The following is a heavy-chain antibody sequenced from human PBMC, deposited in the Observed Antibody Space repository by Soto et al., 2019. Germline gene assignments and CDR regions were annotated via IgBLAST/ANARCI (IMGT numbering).Heavy chain of an antibody. J-gene: IGHJ4*02. Sequence: PSETLSLTCTVSGGSISSYYWSWIRQPPGKGLEWIGYIYCSGLTNYNPSLKSRVTISVDTSKNQFSLKLSSVTAADTAVYFCARDGKNYYESSGYPIWGQGTLVTVSS. CDR1: GGSISSYY. CDR3: ARDGKNYYESSGYPI. V-gene: IGHV4-59*01. CDR2: IYCSGLT. D-gene: IGHD3-22*01.